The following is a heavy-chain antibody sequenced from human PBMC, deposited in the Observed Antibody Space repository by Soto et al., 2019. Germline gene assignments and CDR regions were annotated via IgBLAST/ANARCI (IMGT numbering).Heavy chain of an antibody. CDR3: ARDPLSTYCSSTSCTNYEYSGMDA. CDR2: INPNSGGT. D-gene: IGHD2-2*01. J-gene: IGHJ6*02. V-gene: IGHV1-2*04. Sequence: ASVKVSCKASGYTFTGYYMHWVRQAPGQGLEWMGWINPNSGGTNYAQKFQGWVTMTRDTSISTAYMELSRLRSDDTAVYYCARDPLSTYCSSTSCTNYEYSGMDAWGQGATVTVSS. CDR1: GYTFTGYY.